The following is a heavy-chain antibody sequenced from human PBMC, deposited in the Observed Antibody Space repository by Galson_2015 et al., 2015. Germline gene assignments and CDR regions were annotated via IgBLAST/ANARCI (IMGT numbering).Heavy chain of an antibody. CDR2: ISGGGGST. V-gene: IGHV3-23*01. CDR1: GFTFSTYA. J-gene: IGHJ4*02. D-gene: IGHD4-23*01. Sequence: SLRLSCAASGFTFSTYAMSWVRPAPGKGLEWVSSISGGGGSTYYADSVKGRFTISRDNSMNTLYLQMNSLRAEDTAVYYCAKDPWTTVDYYFVYWGPGTLVTVSS. CDR3: AKDPWTTVDYYFVY.